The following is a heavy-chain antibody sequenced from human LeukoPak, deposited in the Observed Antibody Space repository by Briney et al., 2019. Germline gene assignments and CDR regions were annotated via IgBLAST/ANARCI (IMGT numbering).Heavy chain of an antibody. V-gene: IGHV4-59*08. Sequence: SETLSLTCTVSGGSINNYYWSWVRQPPGAGLEWLAYIYYTGSTNYNPSLKTRLTISVDTSKNQFSLRLNSVTAADTAVYYCAIAHRPDYDSSGYYLDYWGQGTLVTVSS. J-gene: IGHJ4*02. D-gene: IGHD3-22*01. CDR2: IYYTGST. CDR3: AIAHRPDYDSSGYYLDY. CDR1: GGSINNYY.